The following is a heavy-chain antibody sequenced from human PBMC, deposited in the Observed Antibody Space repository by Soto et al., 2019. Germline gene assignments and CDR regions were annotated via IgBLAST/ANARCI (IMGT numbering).Heavy chain of an antibody. Sequence: GASVKVSCKTSGYTFTTYYMQWVRQAPGQGLEWMGRINPIGGITIYAQKFQDRVTMTRDTSTSTVYMEVSSLTFEDTAIYYCARDRDRTYAMDVWGQGTTVTVSS. CDR3: ARDRDRTYAMDV. D-gene: IGHD3-10*01. CDR2: INPIGGIT. V-gene: IGHV1-46*01. CDR1: GYTFTTYY. J-gene: IGHJ6*02.